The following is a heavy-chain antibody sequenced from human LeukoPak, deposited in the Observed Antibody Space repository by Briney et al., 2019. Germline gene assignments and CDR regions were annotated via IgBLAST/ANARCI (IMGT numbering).Heavy chain of an antibody. CDR2: ISYDGSNK. CDR1: GLTFSSYA. J-gene: IGHJ4*02. V-gene: IGHV3-30-3*01. D-gene: IGHD2-15*01. CDR3: AGRYCSGGSCPGY. Sequence: GRSLRLSCAASGLTFSSYAMHWVRQAPGKGLEWVAVISYDGSNKYYADSVKGRFTISRDNSKNTLYLQMNSLRAEDTAVYYCAGRYCSGGSCPGYWGQGTLVTVSS.